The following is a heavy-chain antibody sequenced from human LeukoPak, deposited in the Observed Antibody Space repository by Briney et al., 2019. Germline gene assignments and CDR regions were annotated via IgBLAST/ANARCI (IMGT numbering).Heavy chain of an antibody. V-gene: IGHV3-30*18. CDR3: AKALAYYYDTDAFDI. J-gene: IGHJ3*02. Sequence: GGSLRLSCAASGFTFSSYGMHWVRQAPGKGLEWVAVISCDGSNKYYADSVKGRFTISRDNSKNTLYLQMNSLRAEDTAVYYCAKALAYYYDTDAFDIWGQGTMVTVSS. CDR2: ISCDGSNK. D-gene: IGHD3-22*01. CDR1: GFTFSSYG.